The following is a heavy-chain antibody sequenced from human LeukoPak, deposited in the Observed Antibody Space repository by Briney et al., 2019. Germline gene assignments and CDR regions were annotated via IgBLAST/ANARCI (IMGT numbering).Heavy chain of an antibody. CDR3: ARDLSPRWGDY. V-gene: IGHV3-21*01. J-gene: IGHJ4*02. D-gene: IGHD3-16*01. CDR1: GFTFSSYS. Sequence: GGSLRLSCAASGFTFSSYSMNWVRQAPGKGLGWVSSISSSSSYIYYADSVKGRFTISRDNAKNSLYLQMNSLRAEDTAVYYCARDLSPRWGDYWGQGTLVTVSS. CDR2: ISSSSSYI.